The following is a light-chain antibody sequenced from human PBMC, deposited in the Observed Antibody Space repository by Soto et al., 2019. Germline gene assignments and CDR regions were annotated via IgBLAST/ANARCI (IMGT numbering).Light chain of an antibody. Sequence: EIVMTQSPATLSVSPGERVTLSCRASESLSTYLAWYQQKPGQAPRLLISGASTKATGIPARFSGSGSATDFTLTISSLQSEDFAVSYCQSYNDWPFTFGQGTKLEI. CDR3: QSYNDWPFT. CDR1: ESLSTY. CDR2: GAS. V-gene: IGKV3-15*01. J-gene: IGKJ2*01.